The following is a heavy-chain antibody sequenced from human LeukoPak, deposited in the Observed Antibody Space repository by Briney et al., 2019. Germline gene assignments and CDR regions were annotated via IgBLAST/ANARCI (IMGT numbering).Heavy chain of an antibody. CDR1: GGSISSYY. J-gene: IGHJ4*02. CDR2: IYYSGST. CDR3: ARVSVAGGTVDY. D-gene: IGHD6-19*01. V-gene: IGHV4-59*01. Sequence: SETLSLTCTVSGGSISSYYWSWIRQPSGKGLEWIGYIYYSGSTNYNPSLKSRVTISVDTSKNQFSLKLSSVTAADTAVYYCARVSVAGGTVDYWGQGTLVTVSS.